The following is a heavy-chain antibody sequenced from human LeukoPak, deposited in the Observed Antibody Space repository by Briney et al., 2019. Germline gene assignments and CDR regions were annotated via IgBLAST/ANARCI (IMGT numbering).Heavy chain of an antibody. CDR2: ISYDGSNK. V-gene: IGHV3-30*18. Sequence: PGRSLRLSCAASGFTFSSYGMHWVRQAPGKGLEWVAVISYDGSNKYYADSVKGRFTISRDNSKNTLYLQMNSLRAEDTAVYYCAKPIRGYYYDSSGYLLDAFDIWDQGTMVTVSS. J-gene: IGHJ3*02. CDR1: GFTFSSYG. D-gene: IGHD3-22*01. CDR3: AKPIRGYYYDSSGYLLDAFDI.